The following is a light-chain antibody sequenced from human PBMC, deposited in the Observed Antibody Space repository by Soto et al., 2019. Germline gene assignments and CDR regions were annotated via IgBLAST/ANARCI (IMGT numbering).Light chain of an antibody. CDR2: KAS. CDR1: QSINTW. Sequence: DVQMTQSPSTLSASVGDRVTITCRASQSINTWLAWYQQKPGKAPKLLIYKASSLESGLPSRFSGSGAGTEFTLTINSLQPDDFATYLFQQYGSYRSFGQGTKVEIK. V-gene: IGKV1-5*03. J-gene: IGKJ1*01. CDR3: QQYGSYRS.